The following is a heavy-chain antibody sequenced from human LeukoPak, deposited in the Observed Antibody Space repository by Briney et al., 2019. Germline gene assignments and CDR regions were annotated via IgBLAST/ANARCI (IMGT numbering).Heavy chain of an antibody. CDR3: ARGGQWLVPGDYYYGMDV. CDR2: IGTAGDT. V-gene: IGHV3-13*01. CDR1: GFTFSSYD. D-gene: IGHD6-19*01. J-gene: IGHJ6*02. Sequence: PGGSLRLSCAASGFTFSSYDMHWVRQATGKGLEWVSAIGTAGDTYYLGSVKGRFTISRENAKNSLYLQMNSLRAEDTAVYYCARGGQWLVPGDYYYGMDVWGQGTTVTVSS.